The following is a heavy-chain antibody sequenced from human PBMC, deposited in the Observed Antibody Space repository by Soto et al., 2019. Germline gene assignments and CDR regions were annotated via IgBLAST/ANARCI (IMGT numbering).Heavy chain of an antibody. J-gene: IGHJ4*02. Sequence: EVQLLASGGSLVQPGGSLRLSCAASGFTFRTYAMTWVRQAPGKGLEWVSAISGSGSSPYYADSVKGRFTISRDNSKNTLYLQMNSLRAEDTAVYYCAKDNGLGYWGQGTLVTVSS. D-gene: IGHD5-12*01. CDR1: GFTFRTYA. CDR3: AKDNGLGY. CDR2: ISGSGSSP. V-gene: IGHV3-23*01.